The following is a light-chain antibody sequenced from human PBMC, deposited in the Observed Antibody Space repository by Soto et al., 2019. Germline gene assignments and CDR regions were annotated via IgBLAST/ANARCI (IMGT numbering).Light chain of an antibody. CDR2: DAS. J-gene: IGKJ5*01. CDR3: QQRTNWPSSN. CDR1: QSVRTY. V-gene: IGKV3-11*01. Sequence: EVVLTQSPATLSLSPGERATLSCRASQSVRTYLAWYQQKPGQVPRLLIHDASSRATDIPSRFSGSWSGTAFTLTISSLEPEDFAVYYCQQRTNWPSSNFGQRTRLEI.